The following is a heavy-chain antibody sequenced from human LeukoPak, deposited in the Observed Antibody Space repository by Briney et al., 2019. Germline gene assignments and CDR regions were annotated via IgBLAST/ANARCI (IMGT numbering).Heavy chain of an antibody. D-gene: IGHD3-9*01. CDR2: INPNSGGT. CDR1: GYTFTGYY. Sequence: GASVKVSCKASGYTFTGYYVHWVRQAPGQGLEWMGWINPNSGGTNYAQKFQGRVTMTRDTSISTAYMELSRLRSDDTAVYYCARGEHYDVLTGFQTPSHLSDYWGQGTLVTVSS. CDR3: ARGEHYDVLTGFQTPSHLSDY. J-gene: IGHJ4*02. V-gene: IGHV1-2*02.